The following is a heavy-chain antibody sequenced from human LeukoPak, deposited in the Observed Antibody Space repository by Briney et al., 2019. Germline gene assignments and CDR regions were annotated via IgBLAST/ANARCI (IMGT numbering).Heavy chain of an antibody. D-gene: IGHD6-13*01. J-gene: IGHJ4*02. Sequence: GGSLRLSCTASGFTFSRYDLNWVRQAPGKGLEWVSYISRTNAIHDAESVKGRFTISRDDAKNSLYLQKISLRGDDTAVYYCARDDSWAFDYWGQGTLVTVSS. CDR2: ISRTNAI. CDR3: ARDDSWAFDY. V-gene: IGHV3-48*03. CDR1: GFTFSRYD.